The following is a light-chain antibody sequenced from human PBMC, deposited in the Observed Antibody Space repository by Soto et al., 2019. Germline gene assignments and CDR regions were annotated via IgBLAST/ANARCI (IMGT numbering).Light chain of an antibody. CDR2: GAS. CDR1: QSVNMN. CDR3: QQYNKWPHT. V-gene: IGKV3-15*01. Sequence: MTQAPATLSVFPGGRPTLSCRASQSVNMNLAWYQQKPGQSPRLLVYGASIRATGLPPRFSGRGSGTEFTLTISGLQFEDFAVYYCQQYNKWPHTFGQGTRLEIK. J-gene: IGKJ2*01.